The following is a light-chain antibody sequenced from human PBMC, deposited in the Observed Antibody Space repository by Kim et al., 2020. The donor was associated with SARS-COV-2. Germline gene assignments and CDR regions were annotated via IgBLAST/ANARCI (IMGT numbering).Light chain of an antibody. CDR3: SSYRSSSTLYV. CDR1: SSDVGGYNY. J-gene: IGLJ1*01. Sequence: QSALTRPASVSGSPGQSITISCTGTSSDVGGYNYVSWYQQHPGKAPKLMIYDVSNRPSGVSDRFSGSKSDNTASLTISGFQAEDEADYYCSSYRSSSTLYVFGSGTKVTVL. CDR2: DVS. V-gene: IGLV2-14*03.